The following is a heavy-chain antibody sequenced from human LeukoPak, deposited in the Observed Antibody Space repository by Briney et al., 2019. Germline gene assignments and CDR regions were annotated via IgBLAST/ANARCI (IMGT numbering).Heavy chain of an antibody. CDR3: ARVNRYYDILTGYYDDAFDI. CDR2: IYYSGST. Sequence: TSETLSLTCTVSGGSISSYYWSWIRQPPGKGLEWIGYIYYSGSTNYNPSLKSRVTISVDTSKDQFSLKLSSVTAADTAVYYCARVNRYYDILTGYYDDAFDIWGQGTTVTVSS. D-gene: IGHD3-9*01. J-gene: IGHJ3*02. CDR1: GGSISSYY. V-gene: IGHV4-59*01.